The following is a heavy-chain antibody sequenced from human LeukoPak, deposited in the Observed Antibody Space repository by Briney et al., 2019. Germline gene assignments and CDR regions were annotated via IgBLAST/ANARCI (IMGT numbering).Heavy chain of an antibody. D-gene: IGHD6-19*01. CDR1: GFTFNSYA. CDR2: IFGSGGSA. J-gene: IGHJ4*02. Sequence: GGSLRLSCAASGFTFNSYAMYWVRQAPGKGLEWVSGIFGSGGSAHYADSVKGRFTISRDNSKNTVYLQMDSLRVEDTAVYYCGKTTTGHSSGRYPGWPVDYWGQGTLVTVSS. V-gene: IGHV3-23*01. CDR3: GKTTTGHSSGRYPGWPVDY.